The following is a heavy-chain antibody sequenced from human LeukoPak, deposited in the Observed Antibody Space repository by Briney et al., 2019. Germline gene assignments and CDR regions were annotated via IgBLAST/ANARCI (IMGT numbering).Heavy chain of an antibody. V-gene: IGHV5-51*01. Sequence: GESLKISCKGSGSSFTNYWIGWVRQMPGKGLEWMGIIYPGDSDTRYSPSFQGQVTISADKSISTAYLQWSSLKASDTVMYYCARLWDQSCDYWGQGTLVTVSS. CDR2: IYPGDSDT. CDR1: GSSFTNYW. J-gene: IGHJ4*02. D-gene: IGHD1-26*01. CDR3: ARLWDQSCDY.